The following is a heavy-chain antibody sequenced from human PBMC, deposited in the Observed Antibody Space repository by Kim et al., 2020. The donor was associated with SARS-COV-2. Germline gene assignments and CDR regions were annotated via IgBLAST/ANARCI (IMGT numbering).Heavy chain of an antibody. CDR3: ASGQGLITMIVVVVGAFDD. D-gene: IGHD3-22*01. Sequence: SETLSLTCTVSGGSISSGGYYWSWIRQHPGKGLEWIGYIYYSGSTYYNPSLKSRVTISVDTSKNQFSLKLSSVTAADTAVYYCASGQGLITMIVVVVGAFDDGGQGTLVTVSS. CDR1: GGSISSGGYY. V-gene: IGHV4-31*03. J-gene: IGHJ4*02. CDR2: IYYSGST.